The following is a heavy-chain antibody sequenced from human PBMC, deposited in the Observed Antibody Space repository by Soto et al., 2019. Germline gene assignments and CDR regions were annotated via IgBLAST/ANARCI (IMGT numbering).Heavy chain of an antibody. J-gene: IGHJ6*02. D-gene: IGHD3-3*01. CDR2: ISGSGGST. Sequence: GGSLRLSCTASGFTFDHYALSWVRQAPGKGLEWVSAISGSGGSTYYADSVKGRFTISRDNSKNTLYLQMNSLRAEDTAVYYCAKDTIDGGGAPDVWGQGTTVTVSS. CDR1: GFTFDHYA. V-gene: IGHV3-23*01. CDR3: AKDTIDGGGAPDV.